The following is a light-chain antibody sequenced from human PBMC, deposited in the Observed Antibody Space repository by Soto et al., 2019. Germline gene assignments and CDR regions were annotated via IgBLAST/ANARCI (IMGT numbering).Light chain of an antibody. Sequence: EIVLTQSPATLSLSPGERATLSCRASQSVSSFLAWYQQKPGQAPRLLIHDASYWATGIPARFSGSGSGTDFPLTISSAEPEDFAVYYCQRRRNGPPEFRFGPGTKLDIK. CDR2: DAS. CDR3: QRRRNGPPEFR. V-gene: IGKV3-11*01. J-gene: IGKJ3*01. CDR1: QSVSSF.